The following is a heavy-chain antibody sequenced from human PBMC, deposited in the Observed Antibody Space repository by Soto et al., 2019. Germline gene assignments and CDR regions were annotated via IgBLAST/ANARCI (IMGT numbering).Heavy chain of an antibody. CDR2: IIAHNGDT. J-gene: IGHJ6*02. D-gene: IGHD3-10*01. Sequence: ASVKFSSEASVYTFTSYGFSWLRHAPGKGLEWMGWIIAHNGDTIYTQKFRDRITMTTDTSTNTAYFELSSLKQGNTAVFYFARSSANYPPSRYYYGLDVWRQGTTVTVSS. CDR1: VYTFTSYG. CDR3: ARSSANYPPSRYYYGLDV. V-gene: IGHV1-18*01.